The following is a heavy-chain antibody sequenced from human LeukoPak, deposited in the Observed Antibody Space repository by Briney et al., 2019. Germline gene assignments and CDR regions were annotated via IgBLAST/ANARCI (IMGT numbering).Heavy chain of an antibody. CDR2: ISSSGGST. J-gene: IGHJ3*01. CDR1: GFTFSSYA. V-gene: IGHV3-23*01. Sequence: GGSLRLSCAASGFTFSSYAMSWVRQAPGEGLEWVSAISSSGGSTYYADSVKGRSTISRDKSRNTLYLQMNSLRAEDTAVYYCAKSILPGGSGYSDVFDAWGQGTMVTVSS. D-gene: IGHD3-22*01. CDR3: AKSILPGGSGYSDVFDA.